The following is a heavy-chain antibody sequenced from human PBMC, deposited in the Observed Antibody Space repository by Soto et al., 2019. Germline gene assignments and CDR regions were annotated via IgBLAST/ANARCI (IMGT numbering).Heavy chain of an antibody. V-gene: IGHV3-23*01. D-gene: IGHD2-21*01. CDR3: VRGGGGGLFEH. CDR1: GFTFSSYA. Sequence: LRLSCAASGFTFSSYAMSWVRQAPGKGLEWVSAISGSGGSTYYADSVKGRFTISRDNTESSLFLQMNSLGVDDTAVYSCVRGGGGGLFEHWGQGVLVTVSS. CDR2: ISGSGGST. J-gene: IGHJ4*02.